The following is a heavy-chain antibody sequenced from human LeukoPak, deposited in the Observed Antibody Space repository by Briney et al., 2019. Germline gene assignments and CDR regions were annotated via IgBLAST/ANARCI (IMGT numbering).Heavy chain of an antibody. V-gene: IGHV3-48*01. J-gene: IGHJ4*02. CDR3: ARASLYSGSQNFDY. CDR1: GFTFSSYS. D-gene: IGHD1-26*01. CDR2: ISSSSSTI. Sequence: PGGSLRLSCAASGFTFSSYSMNWVRQAPGRGLEWVSYISSSSSTIYYADSVKGRFTISRDNAKNSLYLQMNSLRAEDTAVYYCARASLYSGSQNFDYWGQGTLVTVSS.